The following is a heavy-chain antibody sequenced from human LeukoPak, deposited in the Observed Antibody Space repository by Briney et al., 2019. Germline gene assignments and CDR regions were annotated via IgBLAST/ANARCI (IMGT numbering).Heavy chain of an antibody. Sequence: SVKVSCKASGGTFSSYAISWVRQVPGQGLEWMGGIIPIFGTANYAQKFQGRVTITADKSTSTAYMELCSLRSEDTAVYYCARDPRFPGTNPNEEQLAYFDYWGQGTLVTVSS. CDR2: IIPIFGTA. V-gene: IGHV1-69*06. CDR1: GGTFSSYA. D-gene: IGHD6-13*01. J-gene: IGHJ4*02. CDR3: ARDPRFPGTNPNEEQLAYFDY.